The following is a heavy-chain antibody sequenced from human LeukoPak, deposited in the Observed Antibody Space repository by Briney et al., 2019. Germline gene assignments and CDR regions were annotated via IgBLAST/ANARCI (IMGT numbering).Heavy chain of an antibody. Sequence: PSETLSLTCAVYGGSFSGYYWSWIRQPPGKGLEWIGEINHSGSTNYNPSLKSRVTISVDTSKNQFSLKLSSVTAADTAVYYCARITGGYGDYVGRFYYYYYMDVWGKGTTVTVSS. J-gene: IGHJ6*03. CDR3: ARITGGYGDYVGRFYYYYYMDV. V-gene: IGHV4-34*01. CDR1: GGSFSGYY. D-gene: IGHD4-17*01. CDR2: INHSGST.